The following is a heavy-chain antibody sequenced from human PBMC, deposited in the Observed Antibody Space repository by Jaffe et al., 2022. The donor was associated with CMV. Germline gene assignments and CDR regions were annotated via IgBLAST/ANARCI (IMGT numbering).Heavy chain of an antibody. CDR3: ARYDSPGDS. Sequence: EVQLVESGGDLVQPGRSLRLSCIASGFSFGDVSMSWVRQAPGKGLEWVGFIRSKSLGGTTEYAASVKGRFTISRDDSKGIAYLQLNSLQAEDTAVYYCARYDSPGDSWGQGTLVTVSS. D-gene: IGHD2-15*01. CDR1: GFSFGDVS. CDR2: IRSKSLGGTT. V-gene: IGHV3-49*04. J-gene: IGHJ4*02.